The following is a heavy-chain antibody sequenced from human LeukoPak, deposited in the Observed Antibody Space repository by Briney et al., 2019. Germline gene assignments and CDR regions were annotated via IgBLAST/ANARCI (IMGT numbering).Heavy chain of an antibody. CDR3: AGENTVRNRDFDY. D-gene: IGHD1-14*01. CDR1: GYTFTGYY. J-gene: IGHJ4*02. CDR2: ISAYNGNT. Sequence: GASVKVSCKASGYTFTGYYMHWVRQAPGQGLEWMGWISAYNGNTNYAQKLQGRVTMTTDTSTSTAYMELRSLRSDDTAVYYCAGENTVRNRDFDYWGQGTLVTVSS. V-gene: IGHV1-18*04.